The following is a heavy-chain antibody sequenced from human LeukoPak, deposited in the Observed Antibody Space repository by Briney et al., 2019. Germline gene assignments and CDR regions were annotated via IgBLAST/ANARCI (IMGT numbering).Heavy chain of an antibody. V-gene: IGHV3-20*04. J-gene: IGHJ5*02. CDR2: INWNGDST. D-gene: IGHD3-10*01. Sequence: GGSLRLSCAAFGFTFDDYGMSWVRQAPGKGLEWVSGINWNGDSTGYADSVKGRFTISRDNAKNSLYLQMNSLRAEDTALYYCARNYGSGSYFTWFDPWGQGTLVTVSS. CDR1: GFTFDDYG. CDR3: ARNYGSGSYFTWFDP.